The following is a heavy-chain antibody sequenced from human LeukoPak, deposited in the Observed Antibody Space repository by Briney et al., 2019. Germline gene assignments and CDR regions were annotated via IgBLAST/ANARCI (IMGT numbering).Heavy chain of an antibody. Sequence: PGGSLRLSCVGSGFTFTGPSMHWVRQAPGKGLEWVAVVANDEKTIFYADSVKGRFTISRDNSKNTLYLQMNGLRDEDTAVYYCAKERQAGGTPFDYWGQGSLVTVSS. CDR3: AKERQAGGTPFDY. CDR2: VANDEKTI. CDR1: GFTFTGPS. D-gene: IGHD1-26*01. V-gene: IGHV3-30*04. J-gene: IGHJ4*02.